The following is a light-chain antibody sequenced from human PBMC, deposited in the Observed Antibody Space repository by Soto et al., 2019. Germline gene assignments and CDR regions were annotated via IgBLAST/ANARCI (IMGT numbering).Light chain of an antibody. J-gene: IGLJ2*01. V-gene: IGLV1-40*01. CDR1: SSNIGAGYD. CDR3: QSYDSSLRGLVV. CDR2: GNS. Sequence: QSVLTQPPSVSGAPGQRVTISCTGSSSNIGAGYDVHWYQQLPGRAPKLLIYGNSNRPSGVPDRFSGSKSGTSASLAITGLHAEDEADYYCQSYDSSLRGLVVFGGGTKLTVL.